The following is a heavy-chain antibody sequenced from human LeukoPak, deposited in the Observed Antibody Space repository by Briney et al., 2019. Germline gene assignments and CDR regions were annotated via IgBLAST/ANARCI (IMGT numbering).Heavy chain of an antibody. Sequence: SGTLSLTCTVSGGSISSGGYYWSWIRQHPGKGLEWIGYIYYSGSTYYNPSLKTRVTISVDTSKNQFSLKLSSVTAADTAVYYCARSSSSWYGFDPWGQGTLVTVSS. D-gene: IGHD6-13*01. CDR3: ARSSSSWYGFDP. CDR2: IYYSGST. CDR1: GGSISSGGYY. V-gene: IGHV4-31*03. J-gene: IGHJ5*02.